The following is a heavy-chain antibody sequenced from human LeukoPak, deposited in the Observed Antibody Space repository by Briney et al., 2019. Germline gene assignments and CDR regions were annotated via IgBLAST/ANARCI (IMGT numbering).Heavy chain of an antibody. J-gene: IGHJ5*02. CDR2: IIPILGIA. Sequence: SVKVSCKASGGTFSSYAISWVRQAPGQGLEWMGRIIPILGIANYAQKSQGRVTITADKSTSTAYMELSSLRSEDTAVYYCARESCGGDCYSDNWFDPWGQGTLVTVSS. CDR1: GGTFSSYA. V-gene: IGHV1-69*04. CDR3: ARESCGGDCYSDNWFDP. D-gene: IGHD2-21*02.